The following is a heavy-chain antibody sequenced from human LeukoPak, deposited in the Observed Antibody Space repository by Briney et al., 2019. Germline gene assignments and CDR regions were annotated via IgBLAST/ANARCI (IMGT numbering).Heavy chain of an antibody. V-gene: IGHV4-39*07. CDR1: GGSISSSSYY. CDR3: ASRPDPGYYYDSSGYLDAFDI. J-gene: IGHJ3*02. Sequence: SETLSLTCTVSGGSISSSSYYWGWIRQPPGKGLEWIGSIYYSGSTYYNPSLKSRVTISVDTSKNQFSLKLSSVTAADTAVYYCASRPDPGYYYDSSGYLDAFDIWGQGTMVTVSS. CDR2: IYYSGST. D-gene: IGHD3-22*01.